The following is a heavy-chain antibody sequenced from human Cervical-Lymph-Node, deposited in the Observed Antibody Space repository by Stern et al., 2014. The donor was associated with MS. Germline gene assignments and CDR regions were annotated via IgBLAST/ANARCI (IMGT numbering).Heavy chain of an antibody. V-gene: IGHV2-26*01. D-gene: IGHD1-26*01. J-gene: IGHJ4*02. CDR2: NCANDEK. CDR3: ARTFYSGSYIHFAN. Sequence: QVTLRESGPVLVKPTETLTLTCTVSGFSLSNTRMGVSWLRQPPGKALEWLAHNCANDEKFYSTTLKTRLTISKDTSKSQVVLTMTNMDPLDTGTYYCARTFYSGSYIHFANWGQGTLVTVSS. CDR1: GFSLSNTRMG.